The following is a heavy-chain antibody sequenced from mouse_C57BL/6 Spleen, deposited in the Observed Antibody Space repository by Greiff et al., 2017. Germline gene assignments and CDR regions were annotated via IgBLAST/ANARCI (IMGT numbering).Heavy chain of an antibody. V-gene: IGHV5-4*01. J-gene: IGHJ2*01. CDR3: ARDSYGNNPYYFDY. CDR2: ISDGGSYT. CDR1: GFTFSSYA. D-gene: IGHD2-1*01. Sequence: EVQRVESGGGLVKPGGSLKLSCAASGFTFSSYAMSWVRQTPEKRLEWVATISDGGSYTYYPDNVKGRFTISRDNAKNNLYLQMSHLKSEDTAMYYCARDSYGNNPYYFDYWGQGTTLTVSS.